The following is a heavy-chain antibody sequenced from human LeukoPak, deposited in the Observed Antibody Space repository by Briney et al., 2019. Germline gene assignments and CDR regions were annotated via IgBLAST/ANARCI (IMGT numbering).Heavy chain of an antibody. V-gene: IGHV4-39*07. CDR3: ARDREINDSSGYYY. D-gene: IGHD3-22*01. J-gene: IGHJ4*02. Sequence: SETLSLTCTVSGGSISTSNYYWGWVRQPPGKGLEWIGNIFYSGSTYYSPSLKSRVTISVDTSKNQFSLKLSSVTAADTAVYYCARDREINDSSGYYYWGQGTLVTVSS. CDR1: GGSISTSNYY. CDR2: IFYSGST.